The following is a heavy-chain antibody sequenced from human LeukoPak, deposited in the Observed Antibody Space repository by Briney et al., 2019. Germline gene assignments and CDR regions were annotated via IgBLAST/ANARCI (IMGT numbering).Heavy chain of an antibody. Sequence: PSETLSLTCTVSGGSISSSSYYWGWIRQPPGKGLEWIGYIYYSGSTNYNPSLKSRVTISVDTSKNQFSLKLTSVTAAGTAVYYCARGVGAVYWYFDLWGRGTLVTVSS. CDR1: GGSISSSSYY. D-gene: IGHD1-26*01. V-gene: IGHV4-61*05. CDR3: ARGVGAVYWYFDL. CDR2: IYYSGST. J-gene: IGHJ2*01.